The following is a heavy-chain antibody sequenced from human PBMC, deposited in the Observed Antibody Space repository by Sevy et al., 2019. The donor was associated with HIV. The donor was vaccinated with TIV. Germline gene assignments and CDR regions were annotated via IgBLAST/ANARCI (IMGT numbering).Heavy chain of an antibody. CDR3: AKDHRITMVQGVDY. V-gene: IGHV3-7*01. CDR2: IKQDMSEK. Sequence: GGSLRLSCAASGFTFSSYWMTWVRQAPGKGLEWVANIKQDMSEKYYADSVKGRFTISRDNSKNTLYLQMNSLRAEDTAVYYCAKDHRITMVQGVDYWGQGTLVTVSS. J-gene: IGHJ4*02. D-gene: IGHD3-10*01. CDR1: GFTFSSYW.